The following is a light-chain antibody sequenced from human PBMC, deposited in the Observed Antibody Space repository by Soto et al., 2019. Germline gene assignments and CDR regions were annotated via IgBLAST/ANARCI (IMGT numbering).Light chain of an antibody. CDR1: QSVNIY. CDR2: DAS. CDR3: QQRFRWPPIT. V-gene: IGKV3-11*01. J-gene: IGKJ5*01. Sequence: EVVLTQSPATLSLSPGDRATLSCRTSQSVNIYLVWYQQKPGQAPRLLIYDASNRAAGVPARFSGSGSGTDFTLTISSLEPEDFAVYYCQQRFRWPPITFGQGTRLEMK.